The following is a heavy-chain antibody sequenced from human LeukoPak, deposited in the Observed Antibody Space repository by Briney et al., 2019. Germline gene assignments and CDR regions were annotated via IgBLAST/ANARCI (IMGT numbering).Heavy chain of an antibody. CDR1: GISLSNYA. Sequence: GGSLRLSCVVSGISLSNYAMTWVRQAPGKGLERVSYISERGGSTTYADSVKGRFTISRDTSLNTLYLQMNNLRAEDTAVYFCAKRGVVIRGILVIGYHQEAYHYDFWGQGVLVTVSS. J-gene: IGHJ4*02. CDR3: AKRGVVIRGILVIGYHQEAYHYDF. D-gene: IGHD3-10*01. V-gene: IGHV3-23*01. CDR2: ISERGGST.